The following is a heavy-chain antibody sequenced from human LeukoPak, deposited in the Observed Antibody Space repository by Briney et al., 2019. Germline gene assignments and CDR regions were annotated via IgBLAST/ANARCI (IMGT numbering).Heavy chain of an antibody. Sequence: ASVKVSCKASGYTFTGYYMHWVRQAPGQGLEWMGWINPNSGGTNYAQKFQGRVTMTRDTSISTAYMELSRLRSDDTALYYCARDQFGAVAAYNWCDPWGQGTLVTVSS. CDR3: ARDQFGAVAAYNWCDP. D-gene: IGHD6-19*01. V-gene: IGHV1-2*02. CDR2: INPNSGGT. CDR1: GYTFTGYY. J-gene: IGHJ5*02.